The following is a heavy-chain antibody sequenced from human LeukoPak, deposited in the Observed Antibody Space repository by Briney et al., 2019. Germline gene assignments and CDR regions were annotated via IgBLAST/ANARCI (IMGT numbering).Heavy chain of an antibody. CDR3: ATVRGCGGDCYYLDY. CDR1: GFTFRNYG. CDR2: IWYDGSNK. V-gene: IGHV3-33*01. J-gene: IGHJ4*02. Sequence: PGGSPRLSCAASGFTFRNYGMNWVRQAPGKGLERVTIIWYDGSNKYYADSVKGRFIISRDNSKNTLYLQMNSLRAEDTAVYYCATVRGCGGDCYYLDYWGQGTLVTVSS. D-gene: IGHD2-21*02.